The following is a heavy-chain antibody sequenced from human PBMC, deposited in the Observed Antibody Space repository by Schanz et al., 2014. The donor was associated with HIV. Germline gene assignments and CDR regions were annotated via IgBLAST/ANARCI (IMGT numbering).Heavy chain of an antibody. CDR1: GFTFSSYS. J-gene: IGHJ4*02. CDR3: GKDGSRKVRFLEGPGYYLDH. V-gene: IGHV3-30*02. D-gene: IGHD3-3*01. Sequence: VQLLESGGGLVQPGGSLRLSCAASGFTFSSYSMNWVRQAPGKGLEWVAVTWYDGSNKYYADSVKGRFTISRDNSKNTLFVELNSLRPEDTAVYYCGKDGSRKVRFLEGPGYYLDHWGQGALVAVSS. CDR2: TWYDGSNK.